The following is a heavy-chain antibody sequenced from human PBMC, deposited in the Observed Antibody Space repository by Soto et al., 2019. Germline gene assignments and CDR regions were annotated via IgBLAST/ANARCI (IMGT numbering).Heavy chain of an antibody. V-gene: IGHV3-9*01. D-gene: IGHD6-19*01. Sequence: EVQLVESGGGLVQPGRSLRLSCAASGFTFDDYAMHWVRQAPGKGLEWVSGISCNSGSICYADSVKGRFTISRDNAKNSLYLQMNILRAEDTALYFCAKARGLVLSFYFDYWGQGALVTVSS. CDR3: AKARGLVLSFYFDY. CDR2: ISCNSGSI. J-gene: IGHJ4*02. CDR1: GFTFDDYA.